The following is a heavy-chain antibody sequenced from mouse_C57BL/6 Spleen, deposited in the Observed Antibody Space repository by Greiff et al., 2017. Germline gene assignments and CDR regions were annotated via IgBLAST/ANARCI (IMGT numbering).Heavy chain of an antibody. CDR2: ISNLAYSI. CDR3: ARHRDSSGVFDY. CDR1: GFTFSDYG. J-gene: IGHJ2*01. V-gene: IGHV5-15*01. Sequence: DVKLVESGGGLVQPGGSLKLSCAASGFTFSDYGMAWVRQAPRKGPEWVAFISNLAYSIYYADTVTGRFTISRENAKNTLYLEMSSLRSEDTAMYYCARHRDSSGVFDYWGQGTTLTVSS. D-gene: IGHD3-2*02.